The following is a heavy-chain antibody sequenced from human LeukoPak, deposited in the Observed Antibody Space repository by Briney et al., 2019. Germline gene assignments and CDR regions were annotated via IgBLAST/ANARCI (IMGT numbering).Heavy chain of an antibody. J-gene: IGHJ4*02. CDR3: ARGLYYVWGSYRLDY. CDR1: GFTFSSYW. D-gene: IGHD3-16*02. Sequence: GSLRLSCAASGFTFSSYWMSWIRQPPGKGLEWIGEINHSGSTNYNPSLKSRVTISVDTSKNQFSLKLSSVTAADTAVYYCARGLYYVWGSYRLDYWGQGTLVTVSS. V-gene: IGHV4-34*01. CDR2: INHSGST.